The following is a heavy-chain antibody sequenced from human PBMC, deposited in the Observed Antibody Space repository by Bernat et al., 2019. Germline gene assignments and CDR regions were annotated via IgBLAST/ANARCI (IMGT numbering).Heavy chain of an antibody. J-gene: IGHJ3*02. CDR1: GFTFSSYA. CDR2: ISYDGSNK. D-gene: IGHD1-20*01. V-gene: IGHV3-30*01. Sequence: QVQLVESGGGVVQPGRSLRLSCAASGFTFSSYAMHWVRQAPGKGLEWVAVISYDGSNKYYADSVKGRFTISRDNSKNTLYLQMNSLRAEDTAVYYCASKGTNWNDGRGISVGIDIWGQGTMVTVSS. CDR3: ASKGTNWNDGRGISVGIDI.